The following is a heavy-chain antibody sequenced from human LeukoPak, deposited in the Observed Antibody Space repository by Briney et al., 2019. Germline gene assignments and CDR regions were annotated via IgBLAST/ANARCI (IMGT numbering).Heavy chain of an antibody. D-gene: IGHD2-2*01. CDR3: ARGGEDIVVVPAARSHWFDP. Sequence: PSETLSLTCAVYGGSFSGYYWSWIRQPPGKGLEWIGEINHSGSTNYNPSLKSRVTISVGTSKNQFSLKLSSVTAADTAVYYCARGGEDIVVVPAARSHWFDPWGQGTPVTVSS. CDR1: GGSFSGYY. CDR2: INHSGST. J-gene: IGHJ5*02. V-gene: IGHV4-34*01.